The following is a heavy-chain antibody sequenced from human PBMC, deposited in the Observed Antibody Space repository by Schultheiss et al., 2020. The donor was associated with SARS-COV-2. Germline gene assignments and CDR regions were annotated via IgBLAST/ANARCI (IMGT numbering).Heavy chain of an antibody. D-gene: IGHD6-19*01. CDR1: GFTFSSYA. V-gene: IGHV3-30*07. Sequence: GGSLRLSCAASGFTFSSYALHWVRQAPGKGLEWVADISYDGSNKYYADSVKGRFTISKDNSKNTLYLQMNSLRAEDTAVYYCARTPAVASDYWGQGTLVTVSS. CDR3: ARTPAVASDY. J-gene: IGHJ4*02. CDR2: ISYDGSNK.